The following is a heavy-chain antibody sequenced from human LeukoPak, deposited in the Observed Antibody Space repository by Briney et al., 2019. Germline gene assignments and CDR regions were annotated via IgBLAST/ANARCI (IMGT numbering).Heavy chain of an antibody. Sequence: GGSLRLSCAASGFTFSAYGMHWVRQAPGKGLEWVAVISYDGRNKYYADSVKGRFTISRDNSKNTLYLQMNSLRAEDTAVYYCAKATPPRDGSNPDYWGQGTLVTVSS. J-gene: IGHJ4*02. CDR1: GFTFSAYG. D-gene: IGHD5-24*01. CDR3: AKATPPRDGSNPDY. V-gene: IGHV3-30*18. CDR2: ISYDGRNK.